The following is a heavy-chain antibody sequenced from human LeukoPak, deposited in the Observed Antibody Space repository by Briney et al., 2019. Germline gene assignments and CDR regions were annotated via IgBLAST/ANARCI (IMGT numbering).Heavy chain of an antibody. D-gene: IGHD6-19*01. CDR2: LRYDGSNT. CDR1: GFTFSSYG. J-gene: IGHJ4*02. Sequence: GGSLRLSCAASGFTFSSYGMSWVRQAPGKGLEWVAFLRYDGSNTYYADSVKGRFTISRDNSKNTLYLQMNSLRAEDTAVYYCARETPDSSGWDWGQGTLVTVSS. CDR3: ARETPDSSGWD. V-gene: IGHV3-30*02.